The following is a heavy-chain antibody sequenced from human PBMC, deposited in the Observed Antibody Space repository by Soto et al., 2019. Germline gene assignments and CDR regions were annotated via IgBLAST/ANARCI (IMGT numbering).Heavy chain of an antibody. J-gene: IGHJ6*02. D-gene: IGHD3-3*01. Sequence: PGGSLRLSCAASGFFFQNYAMHWVRLAPGKGLEWVSYIFYDGSNDNYADSVKGRFTVSRDNSEGMMFLQMNNLRVEDSGVYFCARAMTMTLARIFGMDVWGLGTTVTVPS. CDR3: ARAMTMTLARIFGMDV. V-gene: IGHV3-30*02. CDR2: IFYDGSND. CDR1: GFFFQNYA.